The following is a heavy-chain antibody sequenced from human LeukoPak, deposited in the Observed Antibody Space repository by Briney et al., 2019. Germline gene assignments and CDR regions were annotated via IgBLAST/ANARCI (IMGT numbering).Heavy chain of an antibody. Sequence: GGSLRLSCAASGFTFSSYGMHWVRQAPGKGREWVAVIWYDGSNKYYADSVKGRFTISRDNSKNTLYLQMNSLRAEDTAVYYCARDGSVDCSSTSCPSGFDYWGQGTLVTVSS. J-gene: IGHJ4*02. V-gene: IGHV3-33*01. CDR1: GFTFSSYG. CDR2: IWYDGSNK. D-gene: IGHD2-2*01. CDR3: ARDGSVDCSSTSCPSGFDY.